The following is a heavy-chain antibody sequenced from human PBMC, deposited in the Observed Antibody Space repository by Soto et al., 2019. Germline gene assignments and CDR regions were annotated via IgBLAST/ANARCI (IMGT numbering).Heavy chain of an antibody. CDR1: GFTFSSYA. D-gene: IGHD3-22*01. Sequence: EVQLLESGGGLVQPGGSLRLSCAASGFTFSSYAMSWVRQAPGKGLEWVSAISGSGGSTYYADSVKGRFTISRDNSNNTLYLQMNSLRAEDTAVYYCAKELRAYYYDSSGYWSWGQGTLVTVSS. CDR3: AKELRAYYYDSSGYWS. CDR2: ISGSGGST. V-gene: IGHV3-23*01. J-gene: IGHJ4*02.